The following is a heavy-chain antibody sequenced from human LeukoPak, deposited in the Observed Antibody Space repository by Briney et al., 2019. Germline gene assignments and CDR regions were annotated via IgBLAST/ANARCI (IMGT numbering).Heavy chain of an antibody. CDR2: INTNTGNP. V-gene: IGHV7-4-1*02. CDR3: AREAYCGGDCYLDYYGMDV. CDR1: GYTFTSYA. Sequence: ASVKVSCKASGYTFTSYAMNWVRQAPGQGLEWMGWINTNTGNPTYAQGFTGRFVFSLDTPVSTAYLQISSLKAEDTAVYYCAREAYCGGDCYLDYYGMDVWGQGTTVTVSS. J-gene: IGHJ6*02. D-gene: IGHD2-21*02.